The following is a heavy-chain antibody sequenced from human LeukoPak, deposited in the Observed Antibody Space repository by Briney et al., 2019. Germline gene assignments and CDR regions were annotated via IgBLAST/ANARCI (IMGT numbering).Heavy chain of an antibody. CDR2: INHSGST. CDR3: ARWSMDYDILTGLREDAFDI. J-gene: IGHJ3*02. Sequence: SETLSLTCAVYGGAFSGYYWSWIRHPPGKGLEWIGEINHSGSTNYDPSLKSRVTISVDTSKNQFSLKLSSVTAADTAVYYCARWSMDYDILTGLREDAFDIWGQGTMVTVSS. V-gene: IGHV4-34*01. D-gene: IGHD3-9*01. CDR1: GGAFSGYY.